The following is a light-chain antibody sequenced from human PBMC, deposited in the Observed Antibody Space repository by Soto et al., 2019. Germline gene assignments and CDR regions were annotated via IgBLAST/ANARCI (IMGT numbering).Light chain of an antibody. CDR1: QSISTY. CDR2: GAS. J-gene: IGKJ1*01. Sequence: DIQMTQSTSFLSASVGDRVTITCWASQSISTYLSWYQQKPGKAPKLLIYGASTLQSAVPSRFTGSGSETDFTLTISSLQPEDFATYHCQQTYSTPWTFGQGTKVEIK. V-gene: IGKV1-39*01. CDR3: QQTYSTPWT.